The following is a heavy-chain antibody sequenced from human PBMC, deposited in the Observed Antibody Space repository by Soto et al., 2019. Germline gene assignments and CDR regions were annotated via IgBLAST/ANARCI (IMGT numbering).Heavy chain of an antibody. CDR1: GGSVSSGSYY. D-gene: IGHD3-22*01. CDR2: IYYSGST. CDR3: VRGTPPTVITWNYFDY. J-gene: IGHJ4*02. V-gene: IGHV4-61*01. Sequence: ASETLSLTCTVSGGSVSSGSYYWSWIRQPPGKGLEWIGYIYYSGSTNYNPSLKSRVTISVDTSKNQFSLKLSSVTAADTAVYYRVRGTPPTVITWNYFDYWGQGTLGTVSS.